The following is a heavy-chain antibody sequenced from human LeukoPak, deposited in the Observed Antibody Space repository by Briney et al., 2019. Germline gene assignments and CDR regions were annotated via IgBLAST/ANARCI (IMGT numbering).Heavy chain of an antibody. J-gene: IGHJ5*02. CDR1: GGSISSGDYY. D-gene: IGHD1-26*01. V-gene: IGHV4-30-4*01. CDR2: IYYSGST. CDR3: ARAPGATDLGGWFDP. Sequence: SETLSLTCTVSGGSISSGDYYWSWIRQPPGKGLEWIGYIYYSGSTYYNPSLKSRVTISVDTSKNQFSLKLSSVTVADTAVYYCARAPGATDLGGWFDPWGQGTLVTVSS.